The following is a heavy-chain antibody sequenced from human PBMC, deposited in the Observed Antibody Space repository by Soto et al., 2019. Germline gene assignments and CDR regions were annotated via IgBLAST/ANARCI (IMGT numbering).Heavy chain of an antibody. CDR1: GGSISSGGYY. V-gene: IGHV4-31*03. D-gene: IGHD3-10*01. Sequence: PSETLSLTCTVSGGSISSGGYYWSWIRQHPGKGLEWIGCIYYSGSTYYNPSLKSRVTISVDTSKNQFSLKLSSVTAADTAVYYCARGRMVRGVMYAFDIWGQGTMVTVSS. J-gene: IGHJ3*02. CDR3: ARGRMVRGVMYAFDI. CDR2: IYYSGST.